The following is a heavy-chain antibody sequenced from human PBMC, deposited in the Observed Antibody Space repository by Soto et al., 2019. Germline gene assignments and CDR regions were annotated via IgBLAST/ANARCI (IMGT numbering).Heavy chain of an antibody. V-gene: IGHV1-69*02. J-gene: IGHJ5*02. CDR2: IIPILGIA. CDR1: GGTFSSYT. CDR3: ASASPSYRGYSYAQNWFDP. D-gene: IGHD5-18*01. Sequence: GASVNVSCKASGGTFSSYTISWVRQAPGQGLEWMGRIIPILGIANYAQKFQGRVTITADKSTSTAYMELSSLRSEDTAVYYCASASPSYRGYSYAQNWFDPWGQGTLVTVSS.